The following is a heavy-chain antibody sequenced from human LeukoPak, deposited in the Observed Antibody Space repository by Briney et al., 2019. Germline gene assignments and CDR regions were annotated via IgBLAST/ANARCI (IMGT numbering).Heavy chain of an antibody. J-gene: IGHJ4*02. V-gene: IGHV3-74*01. CDR2: ISRDGSSI. CDR1: GFTLRDYW. D-gene: IGHD3-3*01. CDR3: AKDQGITIFGVVITYYFDY. Sequence: QPGGSLRLSCAASGFTLRDYWMHWVRQAPGKGLEWVSRISRDGSSISYADSVKGRFTISRDNLQNTLDLQVNSLRPEDTAVYYCAKDQGITIFGVVITYYFDYWGQGTLVTVSS.